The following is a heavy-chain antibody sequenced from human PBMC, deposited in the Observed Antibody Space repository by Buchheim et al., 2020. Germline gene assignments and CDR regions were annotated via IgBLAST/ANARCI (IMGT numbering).Heavy chain of an antibody. D-gene: IGHD3-3*01. Sequence: QVQLQESGPGLVKPSQTLSLTCTVSGGSISSGSYYWSWIRQPAGKGLEWIGRIYTSGSTNSNPSLKSRVTISVDTSKNQFSLKLSSVTAADTAVYYCARARITIFGVVIDYWGQGTL. V-gene: IGHV4-61*02. CDR2: IYTSGST. J-gene: IGHJ4*02. CDR1: GGSISSGSYY. CDR3: ARARITIFGVVIDY.